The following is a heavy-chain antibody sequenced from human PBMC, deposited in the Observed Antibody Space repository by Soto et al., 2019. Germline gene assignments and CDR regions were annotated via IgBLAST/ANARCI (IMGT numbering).Heavy chain of an antibody. D-gene: IGHD5-12*01. CDR2: IDPKSGGT. V-gene: IGHV1-2*02. CDR3: ARVSVDVPE. Sequence: QLVQSGAEVKKPGASVRVSCKTSGPTFIAYYIHWVRQAPGQGLEWLGWIDPKSGGTTYEQKFLGSVPMTRDTSINTAYMDLNKLTSDDTAVYYCARVSVDVPEWGQGTLITVSS. CDR1: GPTFIAYY. J-gene: IGHJ4*02.